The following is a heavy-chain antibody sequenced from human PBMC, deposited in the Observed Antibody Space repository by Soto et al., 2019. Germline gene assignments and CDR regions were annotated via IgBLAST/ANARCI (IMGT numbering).Heavy chain of an antibody. D-gene: IGHD2-15*01. Sequence: GGSLRLSSAASGVIFSSYGMSWVRLPPGQGLEWVSFISTSGADTSYAESVKGRFTVSRGNSKNTMYLQMNSLTAEDTALYYCATFERGIGSYLGHWSQGTLVSVSS. CDR3: ATFERGIGSYLGH. CDR2: ISTSGADT. V-gene: IGHV3-23*01. J-gene: IGHJ4*02. CDR1: GVIFSSYG.